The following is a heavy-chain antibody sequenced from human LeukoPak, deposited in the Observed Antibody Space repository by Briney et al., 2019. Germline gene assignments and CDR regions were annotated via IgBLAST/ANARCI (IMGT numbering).Heavy chain of an antibody. Sequence: PGGSLRLSCAASGFTISFYWMSWVRQAPGKGLEWVANINKVASEKNYVDSVKGRFTISRDNAKNSLYLQMNSVRAEDTAMYYCVRDGGYYGPDSWGQGALVSVSS. CDR2: INKVASEK. J-gene: IGHJ4*02. CDR1: GFTISFYW. V-gene: IGHV3-7*04. CDR3: VRDGGYYGPDS. D-gene: IGHD3-10*01.